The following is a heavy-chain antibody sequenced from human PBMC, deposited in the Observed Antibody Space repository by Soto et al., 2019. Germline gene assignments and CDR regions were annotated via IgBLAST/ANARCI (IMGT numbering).Heavy chain of an antibody. D-gene: IGHD3-22*01. CDR1: GFTFSSYA. Sequence: GGSLRLSCAASGFTFSSYAMSWVRQAPGKGLEWVSAISGSGGSTYYADSVKGRFTISRDNSKNTLYLQMNSLRAEDTAVYYCAKTRPTYYYDSSGYSPFDYWGQGTLVTVSS. J-gene: IGHJ4*02. V-gene: IGHV3-23*01. CDR3: AKTRPTYYYDSSGYSPFDY. CDR2: ISGSGGST.